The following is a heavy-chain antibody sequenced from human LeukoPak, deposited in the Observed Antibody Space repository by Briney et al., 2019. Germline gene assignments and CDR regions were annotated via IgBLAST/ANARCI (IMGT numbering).Heavy chain of an antibody. D-gene: IGHD6-13*01. CDR2: IKPDGSVG. CDR1: GFTFSSYW. CDR3: TQNLVAAAGDH. V-gene: IGHV3-7*01. Sequence: PGGSLRLSCAASGFTFSSYWITWVRQAPGKGLEWVANIKPDGSVGYYVDSVRGRFIISRDNAGNSLYLQMNSLRVEDTAVYYCTQNLVAAAGDHWGQGTLLTVSS. J-gene: IGHJ4*02.